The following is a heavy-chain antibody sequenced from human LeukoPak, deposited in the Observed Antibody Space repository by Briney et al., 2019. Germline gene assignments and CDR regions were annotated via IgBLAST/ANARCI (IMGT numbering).Heavy chain of an antibody. CDR1: GYSFTNYW. D-gene: IGHD2-15*01. V-gene: IGHV5-51*01. Sequence: GESLQISSQGSGYSFTNYWIVWVRQMPGKGLEWMGIIYPGDSNTIYSPSFQGQVTISADKSISTAYLQWTSLKASDTAMYYCARQNPRYCSGGSCYSFNYWGQGTLVTVSS. CDR3: ARQNPRYCSGGSCYSFNY. CDR2: IYPGDSNT. J-gene: IGHJ4*02.